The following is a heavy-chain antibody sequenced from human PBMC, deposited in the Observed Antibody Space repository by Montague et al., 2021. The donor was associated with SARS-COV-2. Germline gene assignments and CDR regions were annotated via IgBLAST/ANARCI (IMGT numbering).Heavy chain of an antibody. CDR3: ARAPYYGPGKPYQFDY. CDR1: GYSINSNYY. V-gene: IGHV4-38-2*02. CDR2: SYHSGTT. D-gene: IGHD3-10*01. J-gene: IGHJ4*02. Sequence: SETLSLTCTVSGYSINSNYYWGWIRQPPGKGLEWIGCSYHSGTTHYHPPLKSRITISLDTSNNHFSLQVTSVTAADTAVYYCARAPYYGPGKPYQFDYWGRGTLVTVSS.